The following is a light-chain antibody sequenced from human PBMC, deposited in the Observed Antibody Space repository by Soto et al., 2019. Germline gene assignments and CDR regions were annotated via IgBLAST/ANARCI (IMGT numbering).Light chain of an antibody. V-gene: IGKV1-5*03. Sequence: DIQMTQSPSTLSGSVGDRVTITCRASQTISSWLAWYQQKPGKAPKLLIYKASTLKSGVPSRFSGSGSGTEFTLTISSLQPDDFANYFCQKLNAYPPWTFGQGTKVDIK. CDR3: QKLNAYPPWT. J-gene: IGKJ1*01. CDR1: QTISSW. CDR2: KAS.